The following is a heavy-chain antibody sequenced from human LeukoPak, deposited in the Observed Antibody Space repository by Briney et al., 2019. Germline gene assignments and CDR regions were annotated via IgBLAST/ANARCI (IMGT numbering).Heavy chain of an antibody. J-gene: IGHJ4*02. CDR1: GGSISSYY. Sequence: PSETLSLTCTVPGGSISSYYWSWIRQPAGKGLEWIGRIYTSGSTNYNPSLKSRVTMSVDTSKNQFSLKLSSVTAADTAVYYCARDVVVVPAAYYFDYWGQGTLVTVSS. V-gene: IGHV4-4*07. CDR3: ARDVVVVPAAYYFDY. D-gene: IGHD2-2*01. CDR2: IYTSGST.